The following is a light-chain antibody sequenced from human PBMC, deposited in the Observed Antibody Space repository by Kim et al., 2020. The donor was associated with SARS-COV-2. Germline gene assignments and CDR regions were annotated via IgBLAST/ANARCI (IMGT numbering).Light chain of an antibody. V-gene: IGLV1-44*01. J-gene: IGLJ1*01. Sequence: GRRVTISCSGGTSNCGSNTVNWCQQLPEMAPKVHIYSNYQRPSGVPDRFSGSKSGTSASLAISGLQPEDEADYYCAAWDDSLKGLVFGTGTKVTVL. CDR1: TSNCGSNT. CDR3: AAWDDSLKGLV. CDR2: SNY.